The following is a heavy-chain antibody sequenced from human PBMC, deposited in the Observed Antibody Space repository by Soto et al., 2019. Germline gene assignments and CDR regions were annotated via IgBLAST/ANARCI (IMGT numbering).Heavy chain of an antibody. CDR2: IDYSGST. Sequence: QVQLQESGPGLVKPSQTLSLTCTVSGGSISSGGYYWSWIRQHPGKGLEWIGYIDYSGSTYYNPSLKSRVTRSVDTSKKQFSLKLSSVTAADMAVYHCARVLGGDCHNGMDGWGQGTTVTVSS. J-gene: IGHJ6*02. V-gene: IGHV4-31*03. D-gene: IGHD2-21*02. CDR3: ARVLGGDCHNGMDG. CDR1: GGSISSGGYY.